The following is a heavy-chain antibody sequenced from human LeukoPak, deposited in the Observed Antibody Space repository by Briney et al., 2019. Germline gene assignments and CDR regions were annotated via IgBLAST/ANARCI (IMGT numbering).Heavy chain of an antibody. D-gene: IGHD5-18*01. CDR2: IYPADSST. J-gene: IGHJ4*02. CDR1: GYSFTTYW. V-gene: IGHV5-51*01. Sequence: GESLKISCKASGYSFTTYWIGWVRQAPGKGLEWMGIIYPADSSTEYSPSFQGQVTISVDKSVNTAYLQWSRLKASDTATYYCARLGKRQLWSPPDYWGQGTLVTVSS. CDR3: ARLGKRQLWSPPDY.